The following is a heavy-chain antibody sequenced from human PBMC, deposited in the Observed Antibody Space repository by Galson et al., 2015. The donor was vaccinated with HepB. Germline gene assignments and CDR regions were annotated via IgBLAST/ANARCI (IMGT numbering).Heavy chain of an antibody. CDR1: GFPFSSYS. Sequence: LRLSCAASGFPFSSYSMNWVRQAPGKGLEWVSYISSSSSTIYYADSVKGRFTISRDNAKNSLYLQMNSLRAEDTAVYYCARALGDYGDYVGWYFDLWGRGTLVTVSS. J-gene: IGHJ2*01. D-gene: IGHD4-17*01. CDR3: ARALGDYGDYVGWYFDL. V-gene: IGHV3-48*04. CDR2: ISSSSSTI.